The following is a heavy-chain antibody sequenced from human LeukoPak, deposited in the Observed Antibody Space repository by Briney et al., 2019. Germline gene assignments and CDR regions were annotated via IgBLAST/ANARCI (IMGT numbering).Heavy chain of an antibody. J-gene: IGHJ4*02. CDR1: GASTNDYY. D-gene: IGHD4-11*01. CDR2: VHHSFSS. CDR3: ACYSVLGRTFDC. Sequence: SETLSLTCAVSGASTNDYYWSWIRQTPGKGLEWIGHVHHSFSSNFSPSLKSRVTMSMDTSKSQFSLRVTSVTAADTAVYYCACYSVLGRTFDCWGQGTQVTVSS. V-gene: IGHV4-59*01.